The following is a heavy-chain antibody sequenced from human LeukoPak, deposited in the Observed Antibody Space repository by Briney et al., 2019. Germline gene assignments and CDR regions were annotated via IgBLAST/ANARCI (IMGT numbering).Heavy chain of an antibody. Sequence: PSETLSLTCTVSGGSISMGSYDCSWIRQPAGKGLEWIGRIYTSGSNNYNPSLKSRVTISVDTSKNQFSLKLSSVTDADTAVYYCARDGFTRGNYYYYYMDVWGKGTTVTISS. CDR3: ARDGFTRGNYYYYYMDV. V-gene: IGHV4-61*02. CDR1: GGSISMGSYD. J-gene: IGHJ6*03. CDR2: IYTSGSN. D-gene: IGHD3-16*01.